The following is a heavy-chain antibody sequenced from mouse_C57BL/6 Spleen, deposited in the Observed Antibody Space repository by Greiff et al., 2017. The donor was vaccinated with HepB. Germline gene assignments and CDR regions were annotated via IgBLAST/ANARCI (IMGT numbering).Heavy chain of an antibody. J-gene: IGHJ3*01. CDR2: INPNNGGT. D-gene: IGHD2-4*01. CDR1: GYTFTDYN. Sequence: EVQLQQSGPELVKPGASVKMSCKASGYTFTDYNIHWVKQSHGKSLEWIGYINPNNGGTSYNQKFKGKATLTVNKSSSTAYMELRSLTSEDSAVYYCARWDYYDYDIAYWGQGTLVTVSA. V-gene: IGHV1-22*01. CDR3: ARWDYYDYDIAY.